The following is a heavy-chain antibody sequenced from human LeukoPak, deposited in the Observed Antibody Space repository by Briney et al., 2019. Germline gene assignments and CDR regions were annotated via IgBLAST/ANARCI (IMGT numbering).Heavy chain of an antibody. D-gene: IGHD6-13*01. CDR3: ARGGLARSSWSWFDP. CDR2: IERGGST. V-gene: IGHV4-34*01. Sequence: SSETLSLTCGVYGGSFSDYFWSWIRQAPGKGLEWIREIERGGSTIYSPTLKSRVTMSLDTSKIQFSLRLTSVTAADTAVYFCARGGLARSSWSWFDPWGQGTLVTVSS. J-gene: IGHJ5*02. CDR1: GGSFSDYF.